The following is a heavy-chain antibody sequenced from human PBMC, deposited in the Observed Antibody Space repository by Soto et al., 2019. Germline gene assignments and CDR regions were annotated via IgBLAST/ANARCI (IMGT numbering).Heavy chain of an antibody. CDR3: ARVGTGTDY. CDR1: GFTFSSYW. V-gene: IGHV3-33*08. CDR2: IWYDDSNK. Sequence: GGSLSLSCTASGFTFSSYWMSRVRKAPGKGMEWVEVIWYDDSNKYYADSVKVRFTISKDHSKNTLCLQMISLRAEDTSVYYCARVGTGTDYWGQGTLVTVSS. D-gene: IGHD1-1*01. J-gene: IGHJ4*02.